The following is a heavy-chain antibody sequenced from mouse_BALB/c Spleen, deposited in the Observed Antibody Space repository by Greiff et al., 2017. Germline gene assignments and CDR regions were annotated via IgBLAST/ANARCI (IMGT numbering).Heavy chain of an antibody. V-gene: IGHV5-6-5*01. CDR3: ARGYGYDEDAMDY. D-gene: IGHD2-2*01. CDR1: GFTFSSYA. J-gene: IGHJ4*01. CDR2: ISSGGST. Sequence: EVKLMESGGGLVKPGGSLKLSCAASGFTFSSYAMSWVRQTPEKRLEWVASISSGGSTYYPDSVKGRFTISRDNARNILYLQMSSLRSEDTAMYYCARGYGYDEDAMDYWGQGTSVTVSS.